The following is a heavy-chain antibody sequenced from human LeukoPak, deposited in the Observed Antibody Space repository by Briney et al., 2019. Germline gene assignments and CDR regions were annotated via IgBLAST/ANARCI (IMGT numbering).Heavy chain of an antibody. CDR1: GGSISSYY. J-gene: IGHJ6*02. Sequence: SETLSLTCTVSGGSISSYYWSWIRQTPGKGLEWIGYIYYSVGTNSNPSLKSRVTISVDTSKNQFSLKLSSVPAADTAVYYCARQRYYGSGSYSSGYYYGMDVWGQGTTVTVSS. CDR2: IYYSVGT. V-gene: IGHV4-59*08. D-gene: IGHD3-10*01. CDR3: ARQRYYGSGSYSSGYYYGMDV.